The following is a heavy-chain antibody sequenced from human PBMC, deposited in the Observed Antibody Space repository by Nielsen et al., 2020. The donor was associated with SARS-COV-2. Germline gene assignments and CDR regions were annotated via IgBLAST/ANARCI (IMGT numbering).Heavy chain of an antibody. D-gene: IGHD6-19*01. V-gene: IGHV4-59*01. CDR3: AREESGPYSSGSFDY. CDR2: IYYSGST. CDR1: GGSISSYY. Sequence: SETLSLTCTVSGGSISSYYWSWIRQPPGKGLEWIGYIYYSGSTNYNPSLKSRVTISVDTSKNQFSLKLSSVTAADTAVYYCAREESGPYSSGSFDYWGQGTLVTVSS. J-gene: IGHJ4*02.